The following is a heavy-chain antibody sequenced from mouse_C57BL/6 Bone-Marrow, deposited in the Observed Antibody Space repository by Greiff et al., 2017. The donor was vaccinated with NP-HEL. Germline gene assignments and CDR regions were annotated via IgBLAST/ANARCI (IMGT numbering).Heavy chain of an antibody. CDR2: IDPSDSYT. CDR1: GYTFTSYW. CDR3: ARTGY. J-gene: IGHJ3*01. Sequence: QVQLQQPGAELVMPGASVKLSCKASGYTFTSYWMHWVKQRPGQGLEWIGEIDPSDSYTNYNQKFKGKSTLTVDKSSSTAYMQLGSLTSEDSAVYYCARTGYWGQGTLVTVSA. V-gene: IGHV1-69*01.